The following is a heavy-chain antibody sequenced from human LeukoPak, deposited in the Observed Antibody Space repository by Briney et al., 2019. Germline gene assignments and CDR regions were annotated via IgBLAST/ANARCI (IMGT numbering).Heavy chain of an antibody. CDR3: AREVVTTNRNWFDP. CDR1: GGTFSIYA. V-gene: IGHV1-69*04. Sequence: SVTVSFKGSGGTFSIYAISWVRQAQGQGGEGMGRIIPIFGIANYEQKFQGRVTITADKSTSTAYMELSSLRSEDTAVYYCAREVVTTNRNWFDPWGQGTLVTVSS. J-gene: IGHJ5*02. D-gene: IGHD4-11*01. CDR2: IIPIFGIA.